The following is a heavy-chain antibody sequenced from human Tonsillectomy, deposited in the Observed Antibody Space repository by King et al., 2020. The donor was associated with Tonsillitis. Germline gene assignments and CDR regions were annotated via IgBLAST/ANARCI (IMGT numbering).Heavy chain of an antibody. Sequence: VQLVESGGGLIQPGGSLRLSCAASGFTVGSNCMSWVRQAPGKGLEGVSFIYSGGNTHYADSVRGRCTISRDNSKNTLYLQMNSLRAEDTAVYYCATRSIPYYYYAMDVWGQGTTVTVSS. V-gene: IGHV3-53*01. CDR1: GFTVGSNC. J-gene: IGHJ6*02. CDR2: IYSGGNT. CDR3: ATRSIPYYYYAMDV.